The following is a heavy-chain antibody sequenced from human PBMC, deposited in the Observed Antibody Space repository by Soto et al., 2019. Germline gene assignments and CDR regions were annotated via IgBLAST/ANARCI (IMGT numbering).Heavy chain of an antibody. V-gene: IGHV1-18*01. D-gene: IGHD3-10*01. Sequence: ASVKVSCKASGYTFTSYGIIWVRQAPGQGLEWMGWIIAYIGNTNYAQKLQGRVTITADTSTSTAYMELSSLRSEDTAVYYCARCRSYYYGSGSYYRTYYGMDVWGQGTTVTVSS. CDR1: GYTFTSYG. CDR2: IIAYIGNT. CDR3: ARCRSYYYGSGSYYRTYYGMDV. J-gene: IGHJ6*02.